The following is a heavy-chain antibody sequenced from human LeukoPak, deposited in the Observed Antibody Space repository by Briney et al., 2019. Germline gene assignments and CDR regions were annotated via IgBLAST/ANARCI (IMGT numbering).Heavy chain of an antibody. CDR1: GASISSGDSY. Sequence: PSETLSLTCTVSGASISSGDSYWHRIRQSPGKGLEWNGYNYYVESANYNPSLKSRITISVDTSKNQASLNMSSVTAADTAIYYCARNASYNRGWLSAPGGIDSWGQGTLVTVSS. D-gene: IGHD6-19*01. CDR2: NYYVESA. CDR3: ARNASYNRGWLSAPGGIDS. J-gene: IGHJ4*02. V-gene: IGHV4-30-4*08.